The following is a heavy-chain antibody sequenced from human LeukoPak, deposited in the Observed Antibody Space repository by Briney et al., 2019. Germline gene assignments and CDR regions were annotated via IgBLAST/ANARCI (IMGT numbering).Heavy chain of an antibody. V-gene: IGHV3-21*01. Sequence: GGSLRLSCAASGFTFSSYSMNWVRQAPGKGLEWVSSISSSSSYIYYADSVKGRFTISRDNAKNSLYLQMNSLRAEDTAVYYCARGRGVDILTGYFRNYYYYMDVWGKGTTVTISS. CDR1: GFTFSSYS. J-gene: IGHJ6*03. D-gene: IGHD3-9*01. CDR2: ISSSSSYI. CDR3: ARGRGVDILTGYFRNYYYYMDV.